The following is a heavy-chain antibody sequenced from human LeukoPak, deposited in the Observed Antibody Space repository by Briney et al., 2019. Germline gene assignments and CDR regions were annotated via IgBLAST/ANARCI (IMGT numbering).Heavy chain of an antibody. CDR1: GDSISDKYW. V-gene: IGHV4-4*02. D-gene: IGHD2-8*01. CDR2: VYRSGGT. J-gene: IGHJ4*02. CDR3: ARTRDGQYD. Sequence: SGTLSLTCAVSGDSISDKYWWRWVRQFPDKGLEWIGEVYRSGGTSYNPSLKSRVTVSIDYSKNQFSLNLRSVTAADTAMYYCARTRDGQYDWGQGTLVTVSS.